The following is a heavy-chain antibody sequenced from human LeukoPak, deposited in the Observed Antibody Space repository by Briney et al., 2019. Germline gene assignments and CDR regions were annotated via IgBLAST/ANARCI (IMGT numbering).Heavy chain of an antibody. Sequence: GGSLRLSCAASGLTFSSYSMNWVRQAPGKGLEWVSSISSSSSYIYYADSVKGRFTISRDNAKNSLYLQMNSLRAEDTAVYYCARGRTGGLLDLDYWGQGTLVTVSS. J-gene: IGHJ4*02. V-gene: IGHV3-21*01. CDR3: ARGRTGGLLDLDY. CDR1: GLTFSSYS. CDR2: ISSSSSYI. D-gene: IGHD7-27*01.